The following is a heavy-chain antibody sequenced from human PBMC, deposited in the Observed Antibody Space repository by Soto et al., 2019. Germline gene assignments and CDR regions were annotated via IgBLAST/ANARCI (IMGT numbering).Heavy chain of an antibody. CDR2: IYIGST. D-gene: IGHD5-12*01. Sequence: PSETLSLTCTVSGGSISNYYWSWIRQPPGKGLEYIAYIYIGSTNYNPSLKSRVTISVDTSKNQFSLKLSSVTAADTAVYYWARSATIGREGYGPFGYWGLETLFTVS. CDR3: ARSATIGREGYGPFGY. V-gene: IGHV4-59*01. CDR1: GGSISNYY. J-gene: IGHJ4*02.